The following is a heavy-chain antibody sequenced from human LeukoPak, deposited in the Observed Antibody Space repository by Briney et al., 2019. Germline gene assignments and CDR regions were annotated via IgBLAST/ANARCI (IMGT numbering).Heavy chain of an antibody. D-gene: IGHD3-3*01. CDR2: INQDGSEK. J-gene: IGHJ6*03. Sequence: GGSLRLSCAASGFTFNSYWMSWVRQAPGKGLEWVANINQDGSEKYYVDSVKGRFTISRDNAKNSPYLQMNSLRAEHTAVYYCAGEYDLYRKREEHYMDVWGKGTTVTVSS. CDR3: AGEYDLYRKREEHYMDV. CDR1: GFTFNSYW. V-gene: IGHV3-7*01.